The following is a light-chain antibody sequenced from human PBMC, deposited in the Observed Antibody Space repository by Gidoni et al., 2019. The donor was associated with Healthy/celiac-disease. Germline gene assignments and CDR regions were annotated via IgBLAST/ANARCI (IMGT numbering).Light chain of an antibody. CDR1: SLRSYY. Sequence: SSELTQDPAVSVALGQTVRITCQGDSLRSYYASWYQHKPGQAPVLVIYGKNNRHSGIPDRFSGSSSGNTASLTITGAQAEDEADYYCNSRDSSGNHQVFGGGTKLTVL. V-gene: IGLV3-19*01. CDR2: GKN. CDR3: NSRDSSGNHQV. J-gene: IGLJ3*02.